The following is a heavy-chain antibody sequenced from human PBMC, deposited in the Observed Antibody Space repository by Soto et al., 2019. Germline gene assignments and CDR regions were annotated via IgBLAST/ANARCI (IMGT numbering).Heavy chain of an antibody. Sequence: QITLKESGPTLVKPTQTLTLTCTFSGFSLSTSGVGVGWIRQPPGKALEWLALVYWDDDKRYSPSLKSRLTISNDTSKNQAVPTTTNMDPVDTATYYCVHKASVPYCGYDCYSEWFDPWGQGTLVTVSS. J-gene: IGHJ5*02. CDR3: VHKASVPYCGYDCYSEWFDP. CDR2: VYWDDDK. CDR1: GFSLSTSGVG. V-gene: IGHV2-5*02. D-gene: IGHD2-21*01.